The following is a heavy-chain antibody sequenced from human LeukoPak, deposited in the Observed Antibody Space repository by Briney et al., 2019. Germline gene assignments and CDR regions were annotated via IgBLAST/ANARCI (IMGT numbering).Heavy chain of an antibody. CDR2: IYSGGST. CDR1: GFTASSNY. CDR3: ARAPEARDAFDI. Sequence: PGGSLRLCCAASGFTASSNYMSWFRQAPGKGLEWVSVIYSGGSTYYADSVKGRFTISRDNSKNTLYLQMNSLRAEDTAVYYCARAPEARDAFDIWGQGTMVTVSS. D-gene: IGHD2-2*01. V-gene: IGHV3-66*01. J-gene: IGHJ3*02.